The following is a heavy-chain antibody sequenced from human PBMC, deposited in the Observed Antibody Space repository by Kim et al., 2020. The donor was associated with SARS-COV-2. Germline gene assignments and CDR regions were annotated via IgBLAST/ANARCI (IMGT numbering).Heavy chain of an antibody. V-gene: IGHV3-23*01. CDR2: ISGSGTST. D-gene: IGHD2-2*01. J-gene: IGHJ6*02. Sequence: GGSLRLSCAASGVTFSSYAMSWVRQAPGEGLQWVSTISGSGTSTYYPDSVKGRFTISRDNSKNTLYLHMNSLRVEDTAVYYCAKDAIGKDVWGQGTTVTVSS. CDR1: GVTFSSYA. CDR3: AKDAIGKDV.